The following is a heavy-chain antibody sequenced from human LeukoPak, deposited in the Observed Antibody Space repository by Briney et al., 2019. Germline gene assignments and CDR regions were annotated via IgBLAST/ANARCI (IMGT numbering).Heavy chain of an antibody. D-gene: IGHD2-15*01. J-gene: IGHJ4*02. CDR3: ARYFCSGGRCSHFDY. CDR2: VYYSGST. CDR1: GGSISSSSFY. Sequence: SETLSLTCTVSGGSISSSSFYWGWTRQPPGKGLEWMGYVYYSGSTSYNPSLKSRVTMSVDTSKNQFSLKLSSVTATDTAVYYCARYFCSGGRCSHFDYWGQGTLVTVSS. V-gene: IGHV4-61*05.